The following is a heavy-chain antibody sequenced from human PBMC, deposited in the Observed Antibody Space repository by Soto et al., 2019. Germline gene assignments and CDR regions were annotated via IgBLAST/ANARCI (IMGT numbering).Heavy chain of an antibody. Sequence: SETLSLTCTVSGGSISSYYWSWIRQPPGKGLEWIGYIYYSGSTNYNPSLKSRVTISVDTSKNQFSLKLSSVTAADTAVYYCARDRMNSSSVDWFDPWGQGTLVTVSS. CDR2: IYYSGST. V-gene: IGHV4-59*01. CDR3: ARDRMNSSSVDWFDP. CDR1: GGSISSYY. D-gene: IGHD6-6*01. J-gene: IGHJ5*02.